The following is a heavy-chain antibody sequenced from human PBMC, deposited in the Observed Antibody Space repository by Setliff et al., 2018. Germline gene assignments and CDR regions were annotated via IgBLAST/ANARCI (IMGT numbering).Heavy chain of an antibody. CDR3: ASAGHSGSWFPFDAFHI. CDR2: ISRSSTYI. CDR1: GFTFSTHS. J-gene: IGHJ3*02. D-gene: IGHD6-13*01. V-gene: IGHV3-21*01. Sequence: PGGSLRLSCAASGFTFSTHSMNWVRQAPGKGLEWVSSISRSSTYIYYADSMKGRFTISRDIAENSLYLRMNGLRAEDTAVYYCASAGHSGSWFPFDAFHIWGQGTMVTVSS.